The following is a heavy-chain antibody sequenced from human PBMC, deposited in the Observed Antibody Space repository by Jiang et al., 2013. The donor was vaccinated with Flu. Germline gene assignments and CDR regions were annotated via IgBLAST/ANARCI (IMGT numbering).Heavy chain of an antibody. D-gene: IGHD1-26*01. V-gene: IGHV1-18*01. CDR3: ARDWVGGSYLHYYYGMDV. Sequence: SGAEVKKPGASVKVSCKASGYTFTSYGISWVRQAPGQGLEWMGWISAYNGNTNYAQKLQGRVTMTTDTSTSTAYMELRSLRSDDTAVYYCARDWVGGSYLHYYYGMDVWGQGTTVTVSS. J-gene: IGHJ6*02. CDR2: ISAYNGNT. CDR1: GYTFTSYG.